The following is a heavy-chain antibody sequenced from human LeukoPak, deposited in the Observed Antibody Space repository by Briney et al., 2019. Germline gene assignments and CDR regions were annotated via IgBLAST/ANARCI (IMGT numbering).Heavy chain of an antibody. D-gene: IGHD1-14*01. Sequence: SETLSLTCTASGGSISSYYWSWIRQPPGKGLEWIGYIYYSGSTNYNPSLKSRVTISVDTSKNQFSLKLSSVTAADTAVYYCARLYMTYFDYWGQGTLVTVSS. CDR1: GGSISSYY. V-gene: IGHV4-59*08. CDR2: IYYSGST. J-gene: IGHJ4*02. CDR3: ARLYMTYFDY.